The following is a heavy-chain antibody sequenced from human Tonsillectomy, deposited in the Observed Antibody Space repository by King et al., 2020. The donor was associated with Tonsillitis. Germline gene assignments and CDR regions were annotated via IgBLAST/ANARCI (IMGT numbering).Heavy chain of an antibody. J-gene: IGHJ2*01. D-gene: IGHD3-22*01. V-gene: IGHV3-53*01. CDR1: GFTVSSNS. CDR3: ARGQTSTIYYYDWYFDL. Sequence: VQLVESGGGLIQPGGSLRLSCAASGFTVSSNSMSWVRQAPGKGLDWVSLIYSSGGTYYADSVKGRFTISRDNSKKTLYLQMNSLRAEDSAVYYCARGQTSTIYYYDWYFDLWGRGTLVTVSS. CDR2: IYSSGGT.